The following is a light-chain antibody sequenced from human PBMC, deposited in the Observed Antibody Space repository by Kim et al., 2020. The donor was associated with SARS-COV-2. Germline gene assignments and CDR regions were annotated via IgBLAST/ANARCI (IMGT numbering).Light chain of an antibody. V-gene: IGKV1-5*03. CDR3: QQYNAYPYT. J-gene: IGKJ2*01. Sequence: SASVGDRVTITCRASQSISTWLAWYQQKPGKAPNLLIYKTSNLESGVPSRFGGSGSDIEFTLTISSLQPDDVATYYCQQYNAYPYTFGQGTKLEI. CDR2: KTS. CDR1: QSISTW.